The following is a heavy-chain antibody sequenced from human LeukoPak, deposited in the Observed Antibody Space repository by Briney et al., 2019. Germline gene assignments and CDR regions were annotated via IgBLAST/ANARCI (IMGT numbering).Heavy chain of an antibody. J-gene: IGHJ6*04. Sequence: GGSLRISCKGSGYSFTSYWISWVRQLPGKGLEWMGRIDPSDSYTNYSPSFQGHVTISADKSISTAYLQWSSLKASDTAMYYCATVDTAMVTRDSYYYGMDVWGKGTTVTVSS. CDR2: IDPSDSYT. V-gene: IGHV5-10-1*01. CDR3: ATVDTAMVTRDSYYYGMDV. CDR1: GYSFTSYW. D-gene: IGHD5-18*01.